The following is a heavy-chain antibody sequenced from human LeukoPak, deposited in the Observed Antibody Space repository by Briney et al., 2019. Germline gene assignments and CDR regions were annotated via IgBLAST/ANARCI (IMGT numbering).Heavy chain of an antibody. Sequence: SETLSLTCAVYGRSFSGYYWSCIRQPPGKGLEWIGEINHSGSTKYNPSLKSRVTISGDTSKNQFSLKLRSVTAADTAVYYCARALERYYYDSSGYYAHFDYWGQGTLVTVSS. CDR1: GRSFSGYY. D-gene: IGHD3-22*01. J-gene: IGHJ4*02. CDR3: ARALERYYYDSSGYYAHFDY. CDR2: INHSGST. V-gene: IGHV4-34*01.